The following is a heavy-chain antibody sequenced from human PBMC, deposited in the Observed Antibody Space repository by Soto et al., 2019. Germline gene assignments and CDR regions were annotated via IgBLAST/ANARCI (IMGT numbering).Heavy chain of an antibody. J-gene: IGHJ4*02. Sequence: SETLSLTCSIYSGSFSGYYWSWIRQPPGKGLEWIGEISQSGNTNYSPSLKSRVSISIDTSRKQFSLNLASVSAADTAVYYCARAPKVSGSSQTRPDFWGQGTLVTVSS. V-gene: IGHV4-34*01. CDR3: ARAPKVSGSSQTRPDF. D-gene: IGHD6-6*01. CDR1: SGSFSGYY. CDR2: ISQSGNT.